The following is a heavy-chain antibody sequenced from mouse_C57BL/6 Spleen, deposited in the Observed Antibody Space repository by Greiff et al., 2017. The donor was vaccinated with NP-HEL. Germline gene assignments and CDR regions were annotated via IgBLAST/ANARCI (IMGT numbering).Heavy chain of an antibody. CDR1: GFSFTSYG. CDR3: AKTPYEYDDYWYFDV. V-gene: IGHV2-5*01. J-gene: IGHJ1*03. D-gene: IGHD2-4*01. Sequence: QVQLKESGPGLVQPSQSLSITCTVSGFSFTSYGVHWVRQSPGKGLEWLGVIWRGGSTDYNAAFMSRLSITKDNSKSQVFFKMNSLQADDTAIYYCAKTPYEYDDYWYFDVWGTGTTVTVSS. CDR2: IWRGGST.